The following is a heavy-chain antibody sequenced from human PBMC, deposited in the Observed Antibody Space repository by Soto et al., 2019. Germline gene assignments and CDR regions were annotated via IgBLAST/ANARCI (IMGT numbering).Heavy chain of an antibody. CDR1: GFTFSSYA. Sequence: QVQLVESGGGVVQPGRSLRLSCAASGFTFSSYAMHWVRQAPGKGLEWVAVISYDGSNKYYADSVKGRFTISRDNSKNTLYLQMNSLRAEDTAVYYCARVGITIFGVANYGMDVWGQGTTVTVSS. J-gene: IGHJ6*02. CDR3: ARVGITIFGVANYGMDV. CDR2: ISYDGSNK. D-gene: IGHD3-3*01. V-gene: IGHV3-30-3*01.